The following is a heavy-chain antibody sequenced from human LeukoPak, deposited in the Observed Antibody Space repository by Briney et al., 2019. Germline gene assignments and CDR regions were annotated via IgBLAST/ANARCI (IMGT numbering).Heavy chain of an antibody. CDR2: ISGSGGST. D-gene: IGHD1-26*01. J-gene: IGHJ6*04. Sequence: GGSLRLSCAASGFTFSSYAMSWVRQAPGKGLEWVSAISGSGGSTHYADSVKGRFTISRDNSKNTLYLQMNSLRAEDTAVYYCAKEASRENYYYYGMDVWGKGTTVTVSS. CDR3: AKEASRENYYYYGMDV. CDR1: GFTFSSYA. V-gene: IGHV3-23*01.